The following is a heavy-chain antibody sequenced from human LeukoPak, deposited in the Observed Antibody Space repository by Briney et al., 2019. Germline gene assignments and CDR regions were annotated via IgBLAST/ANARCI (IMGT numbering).Heavy chain of an antibody. CDR1: GFTFSSYA. CDR2: ISGSGGST. D-gene: IGHD2-2*01. CDR3: ARAVVPARGNWFDP. Sequence: GGSLRLSCAASGFTFSSYAMSWVRQAPGKRLEWVSAISGSGGSTYYADSVKGRFTISRDNSKNTLYLQMNSLRAEDTAVYYCARAVVPARGNWFDPWGQGTLVTVSS. V-gene: IGHV3-23*01. J-gene: IGHJ5*02.